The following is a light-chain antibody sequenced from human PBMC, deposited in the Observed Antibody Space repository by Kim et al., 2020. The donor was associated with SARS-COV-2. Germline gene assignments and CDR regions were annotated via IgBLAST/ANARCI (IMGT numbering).Light chain of an antibody. J-gene: IGKJ1*01. CDR3: QQYGTSPRT. CDR1: QSVSSNY. CDR2: GAS. Sequence: EIVLTQSPGTLSLSPGERAALSCRASQSVSSNYLAWYQQKRGQAPRLFIYGASIRATGIPDRFSGSGSGTDFTLTISRLEPEDFAVYYCQQYGTSPRTFGQGTKVDIK. V-gene: IGKV3-20*01.